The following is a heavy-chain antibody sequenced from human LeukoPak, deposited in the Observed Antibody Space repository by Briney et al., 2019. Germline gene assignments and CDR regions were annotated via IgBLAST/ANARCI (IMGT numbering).Heavy chain of an antibody. CDR3: ARVRLSGTYLDAFDI. CDR2: IYYSGST. Sequence: PSETLSLTCTVSGGSVSSYYWSWIRQPPGKGLEWIGYIYYSGSTNYNPSPKSRVTISVDTSRNQFSLKLNSITTADTAVYYCARVRLSGTYLDAFDIWGQGTMVTVSS. J-gene: IGHJ3*02. CDR1: GGSVSSYY. V-gene: IGHV4-59*02. D-gene: IGHD1-26*01.